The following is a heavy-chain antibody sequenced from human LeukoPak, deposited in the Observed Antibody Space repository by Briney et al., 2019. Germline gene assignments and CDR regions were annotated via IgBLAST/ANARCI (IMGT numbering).Heavy chain of an antibody. CDR1: GFTFSSYA. CDR3: AKVETFCSGGSCYRFKSSHYFDY. J-gene: IGHJ4*02. V-gene: IGHV3-23*01. D-gene: IGHD2-15*01. Sequence: GGSLRLSCAASGFTFSSYAMSWVRQAPGKGLEWVTAISGSGGSTYYADSVKGRFTISRDNSKNTLYLQMNSLRAEDTAVYYCAKVETFCSGGSCYRFKSSHYFDYWGQGTLVTVSS. CDR2: ISGSGGST.